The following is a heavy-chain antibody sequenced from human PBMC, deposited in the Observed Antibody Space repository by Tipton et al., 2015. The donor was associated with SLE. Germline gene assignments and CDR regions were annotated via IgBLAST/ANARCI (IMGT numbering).Heavy chain of an antibody. V-gene: IGHV4-34*01. CDR2: IYYSGST. CDR3: ARDKLDIGSSCN. CDR1: GGSFSGYY. J-gene: IGHJ4*02. D-gene: IGHD6-13*01. Sequence: TLSLTCAVYGGSFSGYYWSWIRQTPGKGLEWIGSIYYSGSTYYNPSLKSRVTISVDTSKNQFSLKLSSVTAADTAVYYCARDKLDIGSSCNWGQGTLVTVSS.